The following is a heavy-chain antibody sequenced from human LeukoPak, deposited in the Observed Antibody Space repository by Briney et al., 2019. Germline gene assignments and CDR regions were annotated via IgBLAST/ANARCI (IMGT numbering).Heavy chain of an antibody. CDR1: GLSLSTSGVG. V-gene: IGHV2-5*02. CDR3: AHSVRPYSSGWYPADFQH. J-gene: IGHJ1*01. Sequence: ESGPTLVNPPQTLTPTCTFSGLSLSTSGVGVGWIRQPPGKAREWLALIYWDDDKRYSPSLKSRLTITKDTSKNQVVLTMTNMDPVDTATYYCAHSVRPYSSGWYPADFQHWGQGALVTVSS. CDR2: IYWDDDK. D-gene: IGHD6-19*01.